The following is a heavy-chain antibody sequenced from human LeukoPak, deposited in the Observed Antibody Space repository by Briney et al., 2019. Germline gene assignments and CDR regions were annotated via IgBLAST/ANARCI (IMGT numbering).Heavy chain of an antibody. D-gene: IGHD5-12*01. CDR2: ISPYNGNT. J-gene: IGHJ4*02. CDR1: GYTFSTYG. CDR3: ARGYSGYDYYY. V-gene: IGHV1-18*01. Sequence: ASVKVSCKASGYTFSTYGISWVRQAPGQGLEWMGWISPYNGNTNYAQKFQGRVTMTRDTSISTAYMELSRLRSDDTAVYYCARGYSGYDYYYWGQGTLVTVSS.